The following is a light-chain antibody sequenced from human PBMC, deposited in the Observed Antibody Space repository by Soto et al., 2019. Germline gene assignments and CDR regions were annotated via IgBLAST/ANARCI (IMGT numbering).Light chain of an antibody. CDR3: QTWGTGPWV. CDR1: SGHSSNA. V-gene: IGLV4-69*01. Sequence: QLVLTQSPSASASLGASVKLTCTLSSGHSSNAIAWHQQQPEKGPRYLMKLNSDGSHNKGDGIPDRFSGSSSGAERYLTISSLQSEDEADYYCQTWGTGPWVFGGGTKLTVL. CDR2: LNSDGSH. J-gene: IGLJ3*02.